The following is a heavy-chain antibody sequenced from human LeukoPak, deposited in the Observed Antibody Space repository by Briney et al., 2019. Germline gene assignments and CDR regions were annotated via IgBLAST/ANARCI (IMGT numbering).Heavy chain of an antibody. D-gene: IGHD6-13*01. CDR3: ARDSGSWWFDY. CDR2: VSYSGST. CDR1: GGSVSSGGYY. V-gene: IGHV4-31*03. Sequence: YPSETLSLTCTVSGGSVSSGGYYWSWICQHPGKGLEWIGYVSYSGSTYYNPSLKSRVSISVDTSKNQFSLRLSSVTAADTAVYHCARDSGSWWFDYWGQGTLVTVSS. J-gene: IGHJ4*02.